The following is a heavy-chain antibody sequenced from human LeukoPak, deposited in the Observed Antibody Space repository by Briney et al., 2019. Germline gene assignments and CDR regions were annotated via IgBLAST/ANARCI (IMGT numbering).Heavy chain of an antibody. CDR1: GFTFNNYA. J-gene: IGHJ4*02. V-gene: IGHV3-49*04. CDR3: VRDYRYAGHESVY. Sequence: GGSLRLSCAASGFTFNNYAMSWVRQAPGKGLEWVGFIRSKSNGGTTHYAASVEGRFTISRDDSNSIAYLQMNSLKTEDTAVYYCVRDYRYAGHESVYWGQGTLVTVSS. CDR2: IRSKSNGGTT. D-gene: IGHD5-12*01.